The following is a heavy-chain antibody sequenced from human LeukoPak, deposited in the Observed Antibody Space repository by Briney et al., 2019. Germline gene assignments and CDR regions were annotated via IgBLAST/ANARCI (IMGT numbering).Heavy chain of an antibody. CDR1: GFTFSSYE. Sequence: GGSLRPSCAASGFTFSSYEMNWVRQAPGKGLEWVSYISSSDINKNYADSVKGRFTISRDNPKNSLYLQMNSLRVEDTALYYCAGRPYYYDSLDYWGQGTLVTVSS. D-gene: IGHD3-22*01. CDR3: AGRPYYYDSLDY. CDR2: ISSSDINK. J-gene: IGHJ4*02. V-gene: IGHV3-48*03.